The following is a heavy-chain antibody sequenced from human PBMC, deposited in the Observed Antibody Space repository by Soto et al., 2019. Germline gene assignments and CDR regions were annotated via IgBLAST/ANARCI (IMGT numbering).Heavy chain of an antibody. CDR2: ISATGGST. V-gene: IGHV3-23*01. D-gene: IGHD1-26*01. CDR3: ANYRFAGSNQAGAFEL. J-gene: IGHJ3*01. Sequence: GGSLRLSCADSGFTFSTYPMTWIRQAPGKGLEWVSTISATGGSTYYADTVKGRFTISRDNSKNMLYLQMNGLRLEDTAIYYCANYRFAGSNQAGAFELWGQGTMVTVSS. CDR1: GFTFSTYP.